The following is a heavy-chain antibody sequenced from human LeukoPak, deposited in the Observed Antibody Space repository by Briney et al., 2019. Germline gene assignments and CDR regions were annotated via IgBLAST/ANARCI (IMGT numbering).Heavy chain of an antibody. V-gene: IGHV3-48*04. CDR1: GFTFSTSA. D-gene: IGHD6-25*01. CDR3: ARFAAGGSYYYYMDV. J-gene: IGHJ6*03. CDR2: IGTSSSTI. Sequence: GGSLRLSCAASGFTFSTSAMTWVRQPPGKGLEWVSNIGTSSSTIYYADSVKGRFTISRDNAKNSLYLQMNSLRADDTAVYYCARFAAGGSYYYYMDVWGKGATVTVSS.